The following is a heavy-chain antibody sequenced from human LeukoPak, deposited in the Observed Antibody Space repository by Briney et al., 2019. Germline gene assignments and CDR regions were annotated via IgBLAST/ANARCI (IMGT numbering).Heavy chain of an antibody. CDR1: GYTFTGYY. CDR2: INPKSGGT. D-gene: IGHD3-9*01. J-gene: IGHJ4*02. V-gene: IGHV1-2*02. CDR3: ARVLPYYDILTGYYGYFDY. Sequence: ASVKVSCKASGYTFTGYYTHWVRQAPEQGLERMAWINPKSGGTNYAQKFQGRVTMTRDTSISTAYMELSRLRSDDTAVYYCARVLPYYDILTGYYGYFDYWGQGTLVTVSS.